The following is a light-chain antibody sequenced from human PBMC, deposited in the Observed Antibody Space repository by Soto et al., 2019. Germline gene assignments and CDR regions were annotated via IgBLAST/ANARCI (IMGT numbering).Light chain of an antibody. J-gene: IGKJ4*01. V-gene: IGKV3-15*01. Sequence: EIVMTQSPATLSVSPGERATLFCRASQTVSSIFLAWYQQKPGQAPRLLIHGASTRATGIPARFSGSGSGTEFTLTISSLQSEDFAVYYCQQYSAWPLXFGGGPRW. CDR2: GAS. CDR3: QQYSAWPLX. CDR1: QTVSSI.